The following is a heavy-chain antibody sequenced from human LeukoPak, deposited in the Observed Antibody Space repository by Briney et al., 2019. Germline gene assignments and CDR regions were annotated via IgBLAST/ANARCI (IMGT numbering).Heavy chain of an antibody. J-gene: IGHJ5*02. Sequence: SETLSLTCTVSLGSISSYYWRWIRQPPGKGVEWIGYIYYSGSTNYNPSLKSRVTISVDTSKNQFSLKLSSVTAADTAVYYCARGGLLWFGELFAARGWFDPWGQGTLVTVSS. CDR3: ARGGLLWFGELFAARGWFDP. D-gene: IGHD3-10*01. CDR1: LGSISSYY. CDR2: IYYSGST. V-gene: IGHV4-59*01.